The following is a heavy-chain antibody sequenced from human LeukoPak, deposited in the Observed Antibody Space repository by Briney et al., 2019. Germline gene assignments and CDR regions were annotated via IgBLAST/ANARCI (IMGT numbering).Heavy chain of an antibody. V-gene: IGHV1-18*01. Sequence: ASVKVSFKASGYTFTSYGISWVRQAPGQGLEWMGWISAYNGNTNYAQKLQGRVTMTTDTSTSTAYMELRSLRSDDTAVYYCTRDQGFGGWLVPHDYWGQGTLVTVSS. CDR2: ISAYNGNT. J-gene: IGHJ4*02. CDR1: GYTFTSYG. D-gene: IGHD6-19*01. CDR3: TRDQGFGGWLVPHDY.